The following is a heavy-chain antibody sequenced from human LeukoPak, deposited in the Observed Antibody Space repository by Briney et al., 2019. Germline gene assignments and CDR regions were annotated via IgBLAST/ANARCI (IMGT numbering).Heavy chain of an antibody. D-gene: IGHD2-8*01. V-gene: IGHV4-38-2*02. CDR1: GYSISSGYY. Sequence: PSETLSLTCTVSGYSISSGYYWGWIRQPPGKGLEWIGSIYHSGSTYYNPSLKSRVTISVDTSKNQFSLKLSSVTAADTAVYYCARYAMRFVYYFDYWGQGTLVTVSS. CDR3: ARYAMRFVYYFDY. J-gene: IGHJ4*02. CDR2: IYHSGST.